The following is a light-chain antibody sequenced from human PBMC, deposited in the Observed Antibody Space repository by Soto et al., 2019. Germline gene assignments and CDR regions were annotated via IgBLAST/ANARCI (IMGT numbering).Light chain of an antibody. CDR3: QSYDSSLSGRV. CDR1: SSNIGAGYD. Sequence: VLTQPPSVSGAPGQRVTISCTGSSSNIGAGYDVHWYQQLPGTAPKLLIYGNSNRPSGVPDRFSGSKSGTSASLAITGLQAEDEADYYCQSYDSSLSGRVFGTGTKLTVL. V-gene: IGLV1-40*01. CDR2: GNS. J-gene: IGLJ1*01.